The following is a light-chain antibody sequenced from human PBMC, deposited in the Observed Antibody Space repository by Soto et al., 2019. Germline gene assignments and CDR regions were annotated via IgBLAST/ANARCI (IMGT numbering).Light chain of an antibody. J-gene: IGKJ1*01. V-gene: IGKV1-5*01. CDR3: QQYNGYPWT. CDR2: DAS. Sequence: DIQMTQSPSTLSASVGDRVTITCRASQSISSWLAWYQQKPGKAPKLLIYDASSLESGVPSRVSGSGSGTEFTRTISSLQPDDFATSYCQQYNGYPWTFGQGTKLEIK. CDR1: QSISSW.